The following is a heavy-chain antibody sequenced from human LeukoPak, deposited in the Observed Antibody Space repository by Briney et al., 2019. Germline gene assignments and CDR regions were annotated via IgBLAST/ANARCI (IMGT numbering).Heavy chain of an antibody. J-gene: IGHJ4*02. Sequence: SVKVSCKASGGTFSSYAISWVRQAPGQGLEWMGGIIPIFGTANYAQKFQGRVTITADESTSTAYMELSSLRSDDTAVYFCARETYNGRYYYFDHWGQGTLVTVSS. CDR1: GGTFSSYA. D-gene: IGHD1-26*01. CDR2: IIPIFGTA. V-gene: IGHV1-69*13. CDR3: ARETYNGRYYYFDH.